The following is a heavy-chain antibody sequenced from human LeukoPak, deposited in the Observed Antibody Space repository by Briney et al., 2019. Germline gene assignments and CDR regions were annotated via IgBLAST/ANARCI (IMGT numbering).Heavy chain of an antibody. J-gene: IGHJ4*02. V-gene: IGHV3-74*01. Sequence: GGSLRLSCAASGFTFSSSWMHWVRQAPGKGLVWVSRINSDGSSTNYADSVKGRFTISRDNAKNTLYLQMNSLRAEDTAVYYCASGITGELRGAFDYWGQGTLVTVSS. CDR1: GFTFSSSW. D-gene: IGHD1-26*01. CDR2: INSDGSST. CDR3: ASGITGELRGAFDY.